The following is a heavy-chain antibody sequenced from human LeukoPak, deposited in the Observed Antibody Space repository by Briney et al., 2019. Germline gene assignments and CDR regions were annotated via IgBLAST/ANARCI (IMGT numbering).Heavy chain of an antibody. V-gene: IGHV4-61*01. CDR2: IYYSGST. CDR3: ARDSCGGGSCYPGY. Sequence: PSETLSLTCTVSGVSVSSGSYYWSRIRQPPGKGLEWIGYIYYSGSTNYNPSLKSRVTISVDTSKNQFSLKLSSVTAVDTAVYYCARDSCGGGSCYPGYWGQGTLVTVSS. J-gene: IGHJ4*02. D-gene: IGHD2-15*01. CDR1: GVSVSSGSYY.